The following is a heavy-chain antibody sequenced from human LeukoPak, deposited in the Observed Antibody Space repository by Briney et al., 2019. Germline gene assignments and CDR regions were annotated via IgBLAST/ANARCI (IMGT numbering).Heavy chain of an antibody. J-gene: IGHJ4*02. CDR3: ARDNDCSSTSCYGSLGL. V-gene: IGHV1-69*06. Sequence: SVKVSCKASGGTFSSYAISWVRQAPGQGLEWMGGIIPIFGTANYAQKFQGRVTITADKSTSTAYMELSSLRSEDTAAYYCARDNDCSSTSCYGSLGLWGQGTLVAVSS. CDR2: IIPIFGTA. D-gene: IGHD2-2*01. CDR1: GGTFSSYA.